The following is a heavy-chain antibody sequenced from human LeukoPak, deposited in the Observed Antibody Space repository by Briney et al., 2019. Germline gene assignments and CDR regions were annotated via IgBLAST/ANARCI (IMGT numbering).Heavy chain of an antibody. CDR3: AKERGIAAAGEYYYYGMDV. V-gene: IGHV3-53*01. J-gene: IGHJ6*02. D-gene: IGHD6-13*01. CDR1: GFTVSTNY. CDR2: IYSGGNT. Sequence: GGSLRLSCAASGFTVSTNYMSWVRQAPGKGLEWVSVIYSGGNTYYADSVKGRFTISRDNSKNTLYLQMNSLRAEDTAVYYCAKERGIAAAGEYYYYGMDVWGQGTTVTVSS.